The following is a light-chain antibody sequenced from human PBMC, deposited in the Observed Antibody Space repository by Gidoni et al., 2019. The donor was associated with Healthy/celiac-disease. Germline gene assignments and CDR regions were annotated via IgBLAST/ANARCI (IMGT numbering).Light chain of an antibody. CDR2: KAS. V-gene: IGKV1-5*03. J-gene: IGKJ1*01. CDR3: QQYNSYRT. Sequence: DSQLTQSPSTLSASVGERVTITCPASQSISSWLAWYQQKPGKAPKLLNYKASSLESGVRSKFSGSGSGTEFTLTIRSLQPDDFATYYCQQYNSYRTFGQGTKVEIK. CDR1: QSISSW.